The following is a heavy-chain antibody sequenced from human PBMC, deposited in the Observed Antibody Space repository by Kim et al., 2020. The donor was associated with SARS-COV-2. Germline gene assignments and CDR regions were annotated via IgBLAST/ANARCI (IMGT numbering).Heavy chain of an antibody. Sequence: SETLSLTCTVSGGSISSSSYYWGWIRQPPGKGLEWIGSIYYSGNTYYNPSLKSRVTISVDTSKKQFSLKLSSVTAADTAVYYCASLARYGGKKGEIDYWGQGTLVSASS. D-gene: IGHD2-15*01. CDR1: GGSISSSSYY. V-gene: IGHV4-39*07. CDR2: IYYSGNT. J-gene: IGHJ4*02. CDR3: ASLARYGGKKGEIDY.